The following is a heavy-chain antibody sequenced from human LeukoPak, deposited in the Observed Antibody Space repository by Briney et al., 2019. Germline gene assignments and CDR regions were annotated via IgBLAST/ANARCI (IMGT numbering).Heavy chain of an antibody. CDR1: GGSISSTNW. V-gene: IGHV4-4*02. Sequence: SGTLSLTCDVSGGSISSTNWWNWVRQPPGKGLEWIGEIYHSGSTDYNPSLKSRVTIAEDTSKNQFSLRLSSVTAADTAVYYCARVFGYSYGAYYFDYWGQGTLVTVSS. J-gene: IGHJ4*02. CDR3: ARVFGYSYGAYYFDY. D-gene: IGHD5-18*01. CDR2: IYHSGST.